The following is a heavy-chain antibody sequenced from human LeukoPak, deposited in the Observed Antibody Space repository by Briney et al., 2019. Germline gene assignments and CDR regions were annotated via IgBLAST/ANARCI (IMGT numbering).Heavy chain of an antibody. CDR3: ARENYDSSGYPRYFDL. Sequence: SETLSLTCTVSGGSISSGGYYWSWIRQHPGKGLEWIGYIYYSGSTYYNPSLKSRVTISVDTSKNQFSLKLSSVTAADTAVYYCARENYDSSGYPRYFDLWGRGTLVTVSS. D-gene: IGHD3-22*01. CDR2: IYYSGST. V-gene: IGHV4-31*03. CDR1: GGSISSGGYY. J-gene: IGHJ2*01.